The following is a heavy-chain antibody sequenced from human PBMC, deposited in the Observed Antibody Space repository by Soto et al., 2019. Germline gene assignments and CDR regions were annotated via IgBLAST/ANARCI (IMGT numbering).Heavy chain of an antibody. J-gene: IGHJ4*02. CDR1: GFTFSSNW. CDR2: INTDGSAT. Sequence: EVQLVESGGGLVQPGGSLRLSCAASGFTFSSNWMHWVRRVPGRGLVWVARINTDGSATNYVDSVKGRFTVSRDNAKNTLYLQMNSLRVEDTAVYYCARDGEGFCGQGTLVTVSS. CDR3: ARDGEGF. V-gene: IGHV3-74*01. D-gene: IGHD2-21*01.